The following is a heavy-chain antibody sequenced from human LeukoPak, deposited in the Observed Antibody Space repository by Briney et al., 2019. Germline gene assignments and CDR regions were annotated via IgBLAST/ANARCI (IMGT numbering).Heavy chain of an antibody. V-gene: IGHV4-30-4*01. J-gene: IGHJ4*02. CDR3: ASSPDSGYDFYFDY. D-gene: IGHD5-12*01. CDR2: IYYSGST. CDR1: GGSISSGDYY. Sequence: NPSETLSLTCIVSGGSISSGDYYWSWIRQPPGKGLEWIGYIYYSGSTYYNPSLKSRVTISVDTSKNQFSLKLSSVTAADTAVYYCASSPDSGYDFYFDYWGQGTLVTVSS.